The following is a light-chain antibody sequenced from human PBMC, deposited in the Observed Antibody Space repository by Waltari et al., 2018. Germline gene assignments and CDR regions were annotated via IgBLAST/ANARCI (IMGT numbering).Light chain of an antibody. V-gene: IGLV1-44*01. CDR2: RSA. CDR1: ASNIGGNL. Sequence: QSVLTQPPSASGTPGQRVTISCSGSASNIGGNLVNWYQQLPGKAPKLLIYRSAPRPSGVPDRFSGSQSGTSASLAISGLQSEDEADYYCASWDDSLNGHWVFGGGTKVTVL. J-gene: IGLJ3*02. CDR3: ASWDDSLNGHWV.